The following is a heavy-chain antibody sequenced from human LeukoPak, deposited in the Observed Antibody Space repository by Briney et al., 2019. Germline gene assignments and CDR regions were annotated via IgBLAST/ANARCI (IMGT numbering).Heavy chain of an antibody. CDR1: GGSISSGSYY. J-gene: IGHJ4*02. D-gene: IGHD3-22*01. Sequence: SETLSLTCTVSGGSISSGSYYWRWIRQPAGKGLEWIGRIYTSGSTNYNPSLKSRVTISVDTSKNQFSLKLSSVTAADTAVYYCARDHTDSFDYGGQGTLVTVSS. V-gene: IGHV4-61*02. CDR3: ARDHTDSFDY. CDR2: IYTSGST.